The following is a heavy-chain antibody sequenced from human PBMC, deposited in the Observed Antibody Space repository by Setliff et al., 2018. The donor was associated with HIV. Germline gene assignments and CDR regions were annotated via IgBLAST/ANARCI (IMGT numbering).Heavy chain of an antibody. V-gene: IGHV1-2*06. D-gene: IGHD2-8*01. J-gene: IGHJ3*02. CDR2: INPNSCGT. CDR1: GYTFTDYY. Sequence: ASVKVSCKASGYTFTDYYMHWVRQAPGQGLEWMGRINPNSCGTNYAQNFQGRVTMTRDTSISTAYMELSRLRSDDTAMYYCATKVYCTNGVCLDAFDIWGQGTKVTVSS. CDR3: ATKVYCTNGVCLDAFDI.